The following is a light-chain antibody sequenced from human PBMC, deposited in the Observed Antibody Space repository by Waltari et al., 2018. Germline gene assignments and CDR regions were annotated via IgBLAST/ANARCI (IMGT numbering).Light chain of an antibody. CDR2: DVT. V-gene: IGLV2-14*03. Sequence: QSALTQPASVSGSPGQSITISCTGSSSDIGGYNSVSWYQQHPDTAPKLILYDVTKPPSGVSHRFSASKSGNTASLSISGLQADDEAVYHCSSYAGSSTVVFGGGTKLTVL. J-gene: IGLJ2*01. CDR1: SSDIGGYNS. CDR3: SSYAGSSTVV.